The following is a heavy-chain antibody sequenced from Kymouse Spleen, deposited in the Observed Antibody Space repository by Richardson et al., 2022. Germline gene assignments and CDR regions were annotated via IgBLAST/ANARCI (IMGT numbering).Heavy chain of an antibody. Sequence: QVQLVESGGGVVQPGRSLRLSCAASGFTFSSYGMHWVRQAPGKGLEWVAVISYDGSNKYYADSVKGRFTISRDNSKNTLYLQMNSLRAEDTAVYYCAKELLWFGEFYYYYYGMDVWGQGTTVTVSS. V-gene: IGHV3-30*18. D-gene: IGHD3-10*01. CDR2: ISYDGSNK. CDR3: AKELLWFGEFYYYYYGMDV. J-gene: IGHJ6*02. CDR1: GFTFSSYG.